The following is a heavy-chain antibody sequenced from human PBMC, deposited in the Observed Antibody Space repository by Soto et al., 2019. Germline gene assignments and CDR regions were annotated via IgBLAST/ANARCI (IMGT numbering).Heavy chain of an antibody. V-gene: IGHV1-8*01. Sequence: GASVKVSCKASGYTFTSYDINWVRQATGQGLEWMGWMNPNSGNTGYAQKFQGRVTMTRNTSISTAYMELSGLRSEDTAVYYCARMLRRNYYYGMDVWGQGTTVTVSS. CDR3: ARMLRRNYYYGMDV. D-gene: IGHD3-10*02. CDR2: MNPNSGNT. CDR1: GYTFTSYD. J-gene: IGHJ6*02.